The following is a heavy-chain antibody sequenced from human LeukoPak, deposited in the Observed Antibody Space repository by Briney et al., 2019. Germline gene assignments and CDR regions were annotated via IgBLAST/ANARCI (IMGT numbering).Heavy chain of an antibody. CDR2: IWYDGSNK. J-gene: IGHJ4*02. CDR1: GFTFSSYG. D-gene: IGHD2-15*01. CDR3: ARDEAVVVGGVLDY. V-gene: IGHV3-33*08. Sequence: GGSLRLSCAPSGFTFSSYGMHWVRQAPGKGLEWVAVIWYDGSNKYYADSVKGRFTISRDNSKNTLYLQMNSLRAEDTAVYYCARDEAVVVGGVLDYWGQGTLVTVSS.